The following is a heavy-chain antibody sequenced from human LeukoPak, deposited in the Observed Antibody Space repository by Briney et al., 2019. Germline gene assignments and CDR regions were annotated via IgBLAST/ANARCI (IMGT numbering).Heavy chain of an antibody. D-gene: IGHD3-10*01. Sequence: AVTLTLSCAASAFTICNVWMSWVRPAPGKGLEWVSRTKSKTDGGTTDYAAPVKGRFTISRDDSKNTLYLQMNSLKTEDTAVYYCTTDRLGYYGSGNFDYWGQGTLVTVSS. CDR1: AFTICNVW. V-gene: IGHV3-15*01. CDR3: TTDRLGYYGSGNFDY. CDR2: TKSKTDGGTT. J-gene: IGHJ4*02.